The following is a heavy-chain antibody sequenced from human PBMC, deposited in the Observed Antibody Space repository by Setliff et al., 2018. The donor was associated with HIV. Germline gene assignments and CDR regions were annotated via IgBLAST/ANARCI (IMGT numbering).Heavy chain of an antibody. D-gene: IGHD3-10*01. CDR3: ATGKLSGSGSPIYNWFDP. V-gene: IGHV1-24*01. CDR1: GYTFTDYY. CDR2: SDPEDGNK. Sequence: GASVKVSCKASGYTFTDYYMHWVQQAPGKGLEWMGGSDPEDGNKMYAQKLQGRVTMTEDTSTDTAYMELSSLRSEDTAVYYCATGKLSGSGSPIYNWFDPGGQGTLVTVSS. J-gene: IGHJ5*02.